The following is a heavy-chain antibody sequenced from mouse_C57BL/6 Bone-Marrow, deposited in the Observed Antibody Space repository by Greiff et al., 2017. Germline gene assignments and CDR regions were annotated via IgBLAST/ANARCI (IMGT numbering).Heavy chain of an antibody. CDR2: IYPGSGST. Sequence: VQLQQPGAELVKPGASVKMSCKASGYPFPSYWITWVKQRPGQGLEWIGDIYPGSGSTNYNEKCKGKATLTGDTSSTPAYMPRSSLTSEDSAVYYCARWAVALDYWGQGTTLTVSS. D-gene: IGHD1-1*01. CDR1: GYPFPSYW. CDR3: ARWAVALDY. J-gene: IGHJ2*01. V-gene: IGHV1-55*01.